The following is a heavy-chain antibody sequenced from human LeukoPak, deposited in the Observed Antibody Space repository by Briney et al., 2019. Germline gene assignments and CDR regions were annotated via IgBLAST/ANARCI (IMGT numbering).Heavy chain of an antibody. V-gene: IGHV1-24*01. Sequence: ASVKVSCKVSGCTLTELSMHWVRQAPGKGLEWMGGFDPEDGETIYAQKFQGRVTMTEDTSTDTAYMELSSLRSEDTAVYYCATVADFWSGYLKYYYMDVWGKGTTVTVSS. D-gene: IGHD3-3*01. CDR3: ATVADFWSGYLKYYYMDV. J-gene: IGHJ6*03. CDR2: FDPEDGET. CDR1: GCTLTELS.